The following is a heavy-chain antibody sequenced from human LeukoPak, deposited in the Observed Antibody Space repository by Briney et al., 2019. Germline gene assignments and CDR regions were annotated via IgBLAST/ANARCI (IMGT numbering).Heavy chain of an antibody. Sequence: PGGSLRLSCAASGSTFSSYSMNWVRQAPGKGLEWVSSISSSSSYIYYADSVKGRFTISRDNAKNSLYLQMNSLGAEDTAVYYCAKGGRTTVTTGSCVHWGQGTLVTVSS. CDR3: AKGGRTTVTTGSCVH. D-gene: IGHD4-17*01. V-gene: IGHV3-21*01. CDR2: ISSSSSYI. J-gene: IGHJ4*02. CDR1: GSTFSSYS.